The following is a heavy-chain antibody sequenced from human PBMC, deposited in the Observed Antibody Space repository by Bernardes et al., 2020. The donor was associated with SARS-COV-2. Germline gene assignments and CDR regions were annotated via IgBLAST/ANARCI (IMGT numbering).Heavy chain of an antibody. J-gene: IGHJ4*02. Sequence: SETLSLTCTVSGGSISAYYWGWIRQPPGKGLEWIASIDKSGSIDYNPSLKSRVTISVDTSKNQFSLNLRSATAADTAVYYCAADQYNRSWYKYWGQGALVTVSS. D-gene: IGHD6-13*01. V-gene: IGHV4-59*08. CDR2: IDKSGSI. CDR1: GGSISAYY. CDR3: AADQYNRSWYKY.